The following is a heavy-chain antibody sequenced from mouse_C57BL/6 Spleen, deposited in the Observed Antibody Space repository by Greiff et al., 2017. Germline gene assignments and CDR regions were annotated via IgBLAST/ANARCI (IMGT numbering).Heavy chain of an antibody. Sequence: QVQLQQSGPELVKPGASVKISCKASGYAFSSSWMNWVKQRPGKGLEWIGRIYPGDGDTNYNGKFKGKATLTADKSSSTAYMQLSRLPSEDSAVYFCARDYGCDYAIDYWGQGTTVTVSS. V-gene: IGHV1-82*01. CDR2: IYPGDGDT. J-gene: IGHJ4*01. D-gene: IGHD1-1*01. CDR3: ARDYGCDYAIDY. CDR1: GYAFSSSW.